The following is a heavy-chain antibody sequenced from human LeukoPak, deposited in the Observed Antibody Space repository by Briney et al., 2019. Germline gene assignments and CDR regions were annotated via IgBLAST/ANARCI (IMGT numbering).Heavy chain of an antibody. CDR2: IIPILGIA. J-gene: IGHJ5*02. Sequence: GSSVKVSCKASGGTFSSYTISWVRQAPGQGLEWMGRIIPILGIANYARKFQGRVTITADKSTSTAYMELSSLRSEDTAVYYCARGVHDYDIWSGYFYWFDPWGQGTLVTVSS. CDR1: GGTFSSYT. D-gene: IGHD3-3*01. V-gene: IGHV1-69*02. CDR3: ARGVHDYDIWSGYFYWFDP.